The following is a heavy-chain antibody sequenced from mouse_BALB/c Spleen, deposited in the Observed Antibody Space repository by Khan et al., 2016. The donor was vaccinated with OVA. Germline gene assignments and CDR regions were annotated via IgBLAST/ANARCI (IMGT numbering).Heavy chain of an antibody. V-gene: IGHV1-26*01. J-gene: IGHJ3*01. CDR3: ARGYEFFPY. Sequence: MQLEESGPDLVKPGASVKISCKASGYSFTVYYMTWVKQSHGKSPEWIGRVNPNNGDTNYNQNFTGKAILTVDKSSNTAYMELRSLTSEDSAVFYCARGYEFFPYWGQGTLVTVSA. D-gene: IGHD2-12*01. CDR1: GYSFTVYY. CDR2: VNPNNGDT.